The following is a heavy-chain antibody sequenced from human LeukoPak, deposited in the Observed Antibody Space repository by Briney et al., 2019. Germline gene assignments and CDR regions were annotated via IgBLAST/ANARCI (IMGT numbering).Heavy chain of an antibody. Sequence: GGSLRLSCAASGFTVSNNYMSWVRQAPGKGLEWVSVIHSGGTTNYADSAQGRFTISRDNSKTTVYLHMNSLRAEDTAVYYCARDSDSGYGPFASWGQGTLVTVS. CDR3: ARDSDSGYGPFAS. D-gene: IGHD5-12*01. J-gene: IGHJ4*02. CDR2: IHSGGTT. V-gene: IGHV3-53*01. CDR1: GFTVSNNY.